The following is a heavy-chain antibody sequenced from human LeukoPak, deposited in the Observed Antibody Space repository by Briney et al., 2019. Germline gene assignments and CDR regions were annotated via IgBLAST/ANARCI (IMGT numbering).Heavy chain of an antibody. V-gene: IGHV1-2*02. Sequence: ASVKVSCKASGYTFTGYYMHWVRQTPGQGLEWMGWIKPNSGGTNYAQKFQGRVTMTRDTSISTAYMELSRLRSDDTAVYYCAREHYYDSSGETAFDIWGQGTMVTVSS. J-gene: IGHJ3*02. D-gene: IGHD3-22*01. CDR2: IKPNSGGT. CDR1: GYTFTGYY. CDR3: AREHYYDSSGETAFDI.